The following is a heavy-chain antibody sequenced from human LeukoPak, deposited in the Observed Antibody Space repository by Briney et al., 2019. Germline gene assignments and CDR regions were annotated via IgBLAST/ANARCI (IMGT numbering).Heavy chain of an antibody. CDR3: ARLLGSHINYFDP. D-gene: IGHD2-21*01. J-gene: IGHJ5*02. V-gene: IGHV4-39*01. CDR1: GGSISSSSYY. Sequence: ETLSLTCTVSGGSISSSSYYWGWIRQPPGKGLEWIGSIYYSGSTYYNPSLKSRVTISVDTSKNQFSLKLSSVTAADTAVYYCARLLGSHINYFDPWGQGTLVTVSS. CDR2: IYYSGST.